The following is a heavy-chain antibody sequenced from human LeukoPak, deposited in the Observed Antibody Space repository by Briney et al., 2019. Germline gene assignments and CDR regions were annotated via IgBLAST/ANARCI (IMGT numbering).Heavy chain of an antibody. Sequence: GASVKVSCKTSGYTSTNYGISWVRQAPGQGREWMGWISGYNGNTNYVQKFRGRVAMTADTSTSTVYMELRSLRSDDTAVYYCARDIATVQHQDWGQGTLVTVSS. CDR1: GYTSTNYG. D-gene: IGHD1-1*01. CDR3: ARDIATVQHQD. J-gene: IGHJ4*02. CDR2: ISGYNGNT. V-gene: IGHV1-18*01.